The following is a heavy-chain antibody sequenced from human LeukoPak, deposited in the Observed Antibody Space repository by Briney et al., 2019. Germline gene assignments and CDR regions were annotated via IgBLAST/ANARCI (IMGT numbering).Heavy chain of an antibody. CDR3: ARLGSGSPEYYFDY. D-gene: IGHD1-26*01. CDR1: GGSISSSSYY. V-gene: IGHV4-39*01. CDR2: IYYSGST. J-gene: IGHJ4*02. Sequence: SETLSLTCTDSGGSISSSSYYWGWIRQPPGKGLEWIGSIYYSGSTYYNPSLKSRVTISVDTSKNQFSLKLSSVTAADTAVYYCARLGSGSPEYYFDYWGQGTLVTVSS.